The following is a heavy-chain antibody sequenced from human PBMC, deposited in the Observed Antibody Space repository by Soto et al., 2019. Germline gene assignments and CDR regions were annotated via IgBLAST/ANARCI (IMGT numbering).Heavy chain of an antibody. D-gene: IGHD1-26*01. Sequence: DVQLLDSGGGLVQPGRSLRLSCAASGFTFSNYAMSWVRQAPGKGLEWVSTIRASGVTTFYADSARGRFTISRDNSKNTLSLQMNSLTAGDTAIYYCAKGAIGRLDYWGQGTLVTVSS. J-gene: IGHJ4*02. V-gene: IGHV3-23*01. CDR3: AKGAIGRLDY. CDR1: GFTFSNYA. CDR2: IRASGVTT.